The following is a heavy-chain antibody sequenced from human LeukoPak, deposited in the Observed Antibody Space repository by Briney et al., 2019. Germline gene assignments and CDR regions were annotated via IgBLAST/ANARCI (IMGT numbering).Heavy chain of an antibody. Sequence: GGSLRLSCSASGFTFSSSAMYWVRQAPGKGLEYVSAFSSDGSSTFYADSVKGRFTISKDNSKNMLYLQMSSLRADDTAVHYCVKTLKYYGSGRGLFDSWGQGILVTVSS. CDR3: VKTLKYYGSGRGLFDS. V-gene: IGHV3-64D*06. CDR2: FSSDGSST. D-gene: IGHD3-10*01. J-gene: IGHJ4*02. CDR1: GFTFSSSA.